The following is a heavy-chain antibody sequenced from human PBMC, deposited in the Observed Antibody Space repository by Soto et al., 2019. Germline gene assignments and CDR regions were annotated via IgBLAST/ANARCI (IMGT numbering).Heavy chain of an antibody. D-gene: IGHD5-12*01. Sequence: QVQLVESGGGLVKPGGSLRLSCAASGFPFSDYYMSWIRQAPGKGLEGVSYISSSGSTIYYADSVKGRFTISRDNAKNSLYLQMNSLRAEDTAVYYCARASVDGPAWLQHYFDYWGQGTLVTVSS. V-gene: IGHV3-11*01. CDR2: ISSSGSTI. CDR1: GFPFSDYY. J-gene: IGHJ4*02. CDR3: ARASVDGPAWLQHYFDY.